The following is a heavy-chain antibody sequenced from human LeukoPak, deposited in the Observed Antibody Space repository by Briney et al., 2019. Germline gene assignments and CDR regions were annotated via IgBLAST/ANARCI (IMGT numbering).Heavy chain of an antibody. V-gene: IGHV4-61*02. CDR1: GGSISSGSYY. D-gene: IGHD6-19*01. CDR2: IYTSGST. Sequence: SQTLSLTCTVSGGSISSGSYYGSWIRQPAGKGLGWIGCIYTSGSTNYNPSLKSRVTISVDTSKNQFSLKLSSVPAPDTAVYYCSRGIAVAGTHWFDPWGQGTLVTVSS. J-gene: IGHJ5*02. CDR3: SRGIAVAGTHWFDP.